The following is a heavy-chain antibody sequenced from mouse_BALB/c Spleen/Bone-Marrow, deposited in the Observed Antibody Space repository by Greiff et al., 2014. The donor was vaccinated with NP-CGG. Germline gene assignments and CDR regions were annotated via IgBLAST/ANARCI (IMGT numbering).Heavy chain of an antibody. D-gene: IGHD2-4*01. CDR2: ISGGGSYT. J-gene: IGHJ3*01. V-gene: IGHV5-9-2*01. Sequence: EVQLVESGGGLVKSGGSLKLSCAASGFTFISYGMSWVRRTPEKRLEWVATISGGGSYTFYPDSVKGRFTISRDNAKNNLYLQLSSLRSEDTALYYCARHAYYDQTEVSFVYWGQGTLVTVSA. CDR1: GFTFISYG. CDR3: ARHAYYDQTEVSFVY.